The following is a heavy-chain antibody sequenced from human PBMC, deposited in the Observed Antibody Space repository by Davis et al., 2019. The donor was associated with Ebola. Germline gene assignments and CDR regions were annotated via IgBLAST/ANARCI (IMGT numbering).Heavy chain of an antibody. CDR3: ARLACTSSSCYTGNYYYYYGVDV. CDR2: ISGTSTYT. J-gene: IGHJ6*02. Sequence: GGSLRLSCSASGFTFSNYAMHWVRQAPGKGLEWVSTISGTSTYTYYADSVKGRFTISRDNSKNTLYLQVNSLRAEDTALYYCARLACTSSSCYTGNYYYYYGVDVWGQGTTVTVSS. D-gene: IGHD2-2*02. CDR1: GFTFSNYA. V-gene: IGHV3-23*01.